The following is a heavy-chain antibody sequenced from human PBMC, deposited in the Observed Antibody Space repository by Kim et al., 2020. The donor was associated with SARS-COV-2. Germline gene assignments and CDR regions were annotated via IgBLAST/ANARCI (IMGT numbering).Heavy chain of an antibody. CDR3: ARVARRYCSGGSCYSYWYFAL. CDR2: IYYSGST. Sequence: SETLSLTCTVSGGSISSGDYYWSWIRQPPGKGLEWIGYIYYSGSTYYNPSLKSRVTISVDTSKNQFPLKLSSVTAADTAVYYCARVARRYCSGGSCYSYWYFALWGRGTLVTVSS. J-gene: IGHJ2*01. V-gene: IGHV4-30-4*01. D-gene: IGHD2-15*01. CDR1: GGSISSGDYY.